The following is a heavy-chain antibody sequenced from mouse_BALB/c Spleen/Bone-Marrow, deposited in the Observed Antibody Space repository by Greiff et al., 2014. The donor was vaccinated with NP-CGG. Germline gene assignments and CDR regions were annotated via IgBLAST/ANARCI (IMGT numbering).Heavy chain of an antibody. D-gene: IGHD1-2*01. CDR3: ARSAGYWYFDV. J-gene: IGHJ1*01. CDR2: IDTSDSYT. CDR1: GYTFTDYW. V-gene: IGHV1-69*01. Sequence: QVQLQQSGAELVMPGASVKMSCMASGYTFTDYWMHWVKQRPGQGLEWIGAIDTSDSYTSYNQKFKGKATLTVDESSSTAYMQLSSLTSEDSAVYYCARSAGYWYFDVWGAGTTVTVSS.